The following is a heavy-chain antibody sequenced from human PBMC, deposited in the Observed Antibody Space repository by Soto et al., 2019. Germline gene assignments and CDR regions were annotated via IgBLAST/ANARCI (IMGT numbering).Heavy chain of an antibody. D-gene: IGHD3-22*01. CDR2: IYYSGST. CDR3: ARSSSGYHPFDY. Sequence: PSETLSLTCTVSGGSISSGGYYWSWIRQHPGKGLEWIGYIYYSGSTYYNPSLKSRVTISVDTSKNQFSLKLSSVTAADTAVYYCARSSSGYHPFDYWGQGTLVTVSS. CDR1: GGSISSGGYY. V-gene: IGHV4-31*03. J-gene: IGHJ4*02.